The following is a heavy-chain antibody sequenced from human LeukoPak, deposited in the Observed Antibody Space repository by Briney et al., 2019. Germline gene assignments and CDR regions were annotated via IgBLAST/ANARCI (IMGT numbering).Heavy chain of an antibody. D-gene: IGHD2-21*02. V-gene: IGHV4-4*02. CDR2: IYHSGST. CDR1: GGSISSSNW. J-gene: IGHJ3*02. Sequence: SGTLSLTCAVSGGSISSSNWWSWVRQPPGKGLEWIGEIYHSGSTNYNPSLKSRVTISVDKSKNQFSLKLSSVTAADTAVYYCASGLEHIVVVTADAFGIWGQGTMVTVSS. CDR3: ASGLEHIVVVTADAFGI.